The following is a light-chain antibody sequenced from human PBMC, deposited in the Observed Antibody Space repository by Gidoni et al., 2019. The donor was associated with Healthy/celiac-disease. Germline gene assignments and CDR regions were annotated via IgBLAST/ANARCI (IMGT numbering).Light chain of an antibody. V-gene: IGLV3-1*01. CDR1: KLGDKY. CDR3: QAWDSSIVV. Sequence: SYELTQPQSVSVSPGQTASITCSGDKLGDKYACWYQQKPGQSPVLVIYQDSKRPSGIPERFSGSNSGNTATLTISGTQAMDEADYYCQAWDSSIVVFGGGTKLTVL. CDR2: QDS. J-gene: IGLJ2*01.